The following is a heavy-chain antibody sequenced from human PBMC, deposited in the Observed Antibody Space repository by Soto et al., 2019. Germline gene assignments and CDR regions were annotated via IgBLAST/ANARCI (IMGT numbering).Heavy chain of an antibody. CDR2: IYYSGST. Sequence: SETLSLTCTVSGGSISSYYWSWIRQPPGKGLEWIGYIYYSGSTNYNPSLKSRVTISVDTSKNQFSLKLSSVTAADTAVYYCARDLGPGVGNIVPWGQGTLVTVSS. J-gene: IGHJ5*02. V-gene: IGHV4-59*01. D-gene: IGHD5-12*01. CDR1: GGSISSYY. CDR3: ARDLGPGVGNIVP.